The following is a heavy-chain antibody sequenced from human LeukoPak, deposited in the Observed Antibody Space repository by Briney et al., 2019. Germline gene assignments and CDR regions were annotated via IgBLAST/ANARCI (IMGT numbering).Heavy chain of an antibody. J-gene: IGHJ4*02. CDR3: GVYCSSTSCYGFDY. Sequence: GASVKVSCKASGGTFSSYAIRWVRQAPGQGLEWMGGIIPIFGTANYAQKFQGRVTITADESTSTAYMELSSLRSEDTAVYYCGVYCSSTSCYGFDYWGQGTLVTVSS. D-gene: IGHD2-2*01. CDR1: GGTFSSYA. CDR2: IIPIFGTA. V-gene: IGHV1-69*13.